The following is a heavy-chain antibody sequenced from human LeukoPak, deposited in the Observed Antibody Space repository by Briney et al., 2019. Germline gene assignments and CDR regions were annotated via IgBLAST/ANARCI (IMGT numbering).Heavy chain of an antibody. D-gene: IGHD2-2*01. CDR3: ARHLVPAFDY. J-gene: IGHJ4*02. CDR1: GGSFSGYY. Sequence: SETLSLTCAVYGGSFSGYYWSWIRQPPGKGLEWIGGIYYSGSTYYNPSLKSRVTISVDTSKNQFSLKLSSVTAADTAVYYCARHLVPAFDYWGQGTLVTVSS. V-gene: IGHV4-34*01. CDR2: IYYSGST.